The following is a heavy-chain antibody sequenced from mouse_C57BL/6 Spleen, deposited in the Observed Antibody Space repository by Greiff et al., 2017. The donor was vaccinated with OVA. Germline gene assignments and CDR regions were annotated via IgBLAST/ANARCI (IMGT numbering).Heavy chain of an antibody. J-gene: IGHJ3*01. Sequence: DVMLVESGGDLVKPGGSLKLSCAASGFTFSSYGMSWVRQTPDKRLEWVATISSGGSYTYYPDSVKGRFTISRDNAKNTLYLQMSSLKSEDTAMYYCARRHGSSPLAYWGQGTLVTVSA. V-gene: IGHV5-6*02. CDR1: GFTFSSYG. CDR2: ISSGGSYT. D-gene: IGHD1-1*01. CDR3: ARRHGSSPLAY.